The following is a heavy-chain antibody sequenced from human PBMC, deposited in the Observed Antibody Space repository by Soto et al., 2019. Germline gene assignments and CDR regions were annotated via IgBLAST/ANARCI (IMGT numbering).Heavy chain of an antibody. V-gene: IGHV3-23*01. CDR1: GFTFSSYA. Sequence: GGSLRLSCAASGFTFSSYAMSWVRQAPGKGLEWVSAISGSGGSTYYADSVEGRFTISRDNSKNTLYLQMNSLRAEDTAVYYCAKNPVSVVVIIFLDYWGQGTLVTVSS. D-gene: IGHD3-22*01. CDR3: AKNPVSVVVIIFLDY. CDR2: ISGSGGST. J-gene: IGHJ4*02.